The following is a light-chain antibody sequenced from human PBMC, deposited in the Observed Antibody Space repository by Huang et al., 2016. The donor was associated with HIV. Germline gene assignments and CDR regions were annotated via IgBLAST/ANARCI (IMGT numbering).Light chain of an antibody. V-gene: IGKV2-28*01. CDR3: MQSLQTELT. J-gene: IGKJ4*01. Sequence: DIVMTQSPRSLPVTPGEPASIPCRSSQSLLHSNGYNYLDWYLQTPGQSPQLLIYLGSTRASGVSDRFTGSGSGTDFTLRLSRVEAEDVGIYYCMQSLQTELTFGGGTRVEIK. CDR2: LGS. CDR1: QSLLHSNGYNY.